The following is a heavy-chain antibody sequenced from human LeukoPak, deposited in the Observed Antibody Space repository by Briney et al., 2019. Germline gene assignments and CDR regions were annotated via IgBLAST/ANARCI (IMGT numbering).Heavy chain of an antibody. CDR1: GFTFSSYS. Sequence: GGSLRLSCAASGFTFSSYSMNWVRQAPGRGLEWVSSISVSSTYIHYADSIKGRFTISRDNAKNSLYLQMNSLRAEDAAVYYCARDLRSSGWYYFDFWGQGTLVTVSS. V-gene: IGHV3-21*01. CDR2: ISVSSTYI. CDR3: ARDLRSSGWYYFDF. D-gene: IGHD6-19*01. J-gene: IGHJ4*02.